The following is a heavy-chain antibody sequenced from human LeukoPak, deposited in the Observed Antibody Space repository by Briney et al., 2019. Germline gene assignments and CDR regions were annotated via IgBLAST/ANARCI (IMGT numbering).Heavy chain of an antibody. CDR1: GYTFTSYY. D-gene: IGHD2-15*01. Sequence: ASVKVSCKASGYTFTSYYMHWVRQAPGQGLEWMGIINPSGGSTSYAQKFQGRVTMTRDTSTSTVYMELSSLRSEDTAVYYCARGVYCSGGSCYPSIDYWGQGTLVPVSS. CDR3: ARGVYCSGGSCYPSIDY. V-gene: IGHV1-46*01. J-gene: IGHJ4*02. CDR2: INPSGGST.